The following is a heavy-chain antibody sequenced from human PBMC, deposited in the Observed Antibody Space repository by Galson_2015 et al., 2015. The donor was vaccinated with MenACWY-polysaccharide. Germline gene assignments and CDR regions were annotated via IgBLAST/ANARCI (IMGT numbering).Heavy chain of an antibody. CDR2: INAGNGNT. D-gene: IGHD2-8*02. CDR3: ARDTPGYCTGGGCEDFDY. J-gene: IGHJ4*02. V-gene: IGHV1-3*01. Sequence: QSGAEVKKPGESLKISCKASGYTFTSYAMHWVRQAPGQRLEWMGWINAGNGNTKYSQKFQGRVTITRDTSASTVYMELSSLRSEDTAVYYCARDTPGYCTGGGCEDFDYWGQGTLVTVSS. CDR1: GYTFTSYA.